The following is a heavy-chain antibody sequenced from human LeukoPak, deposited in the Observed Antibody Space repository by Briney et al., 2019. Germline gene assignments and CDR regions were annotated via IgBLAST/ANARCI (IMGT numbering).Heavy chain of an antibody. CDR2: IYHSGST. D-gene: IGHD4-17*01. J-gene: IGHJ4*02. V-gene: IGHV4-59*05. CDR3: ARLYGDFYGDYY. Sequence: PSQTLSLTCIVSGGSVSSYYWSWIRQPPGKGLEWIGSIYHSGSTFYNPSLKSRVAISVDTSKNQFSPKLSSVTAADTAVYFCARLYGDFYGDYYWGQGTLFTVSS. CDR1: GGSVSSYY.